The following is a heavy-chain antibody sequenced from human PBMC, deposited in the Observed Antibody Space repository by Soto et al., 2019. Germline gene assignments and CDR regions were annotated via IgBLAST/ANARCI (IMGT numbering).Heavy chain of an antibody. CDR3: AKDFTQRRSYFLGLFDP. V-gene: IGHV3-30*18. J-gene: IGHJ5*02. CDR1: GFTFSSYG. Sequence: GGSLRLSCAASGFTFSSYGMHWVRQAPGKGLEWVAVISYDGSNKYYADSVKGRFTISRDNSKNTLYLQMNSLRAEDTAVYYCAKDFTQRRSYFLGLFDPWGQGTLVTVSS. D-gene: IGHD6-25*01. CDR2: ISYDGSNK.